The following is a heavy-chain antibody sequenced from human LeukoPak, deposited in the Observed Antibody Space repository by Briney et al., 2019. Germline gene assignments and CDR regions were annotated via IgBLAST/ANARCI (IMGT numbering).Heavy chain of an antibody. CDR1: GYTFTSYY. V-gene: IGHV1-8*03. J-gene: IGHJ5*02. CDR2: MNPNSGNT. Sequence: GASVKVSCKASGYTFTSYYMHWVRQATGQGLEWMGWMNPNSGNTGYAQKFQGRVTITRDTSISTAYMDLSSLRSDDTAVYYCARPLGASGSYVRGEWFDPWGQGTLVTVSS. D-gene: IGHD1-26*01. CDR3: ARPLGASGSYVRGEWFDP.